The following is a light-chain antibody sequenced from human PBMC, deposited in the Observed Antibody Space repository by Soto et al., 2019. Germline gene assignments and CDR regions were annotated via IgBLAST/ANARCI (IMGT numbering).Light chain of an antibody. CDR1: SSDVGGYNY. CDR3: SSYTSSSTLVV. J-gene: IGLJ2*01. V-gene: IGLV2-14*01. Sequence: ALTQPASVSGSPGQSITISCTGTSSDVGGYNYVSWYQQHPGKALKLMIYEVSNRPSGVSNRFSGSKSGNTASLTISGLQAEDEADYYCSSYTSSSTLVVFGGGTKLTVL. CDR2: EVS.